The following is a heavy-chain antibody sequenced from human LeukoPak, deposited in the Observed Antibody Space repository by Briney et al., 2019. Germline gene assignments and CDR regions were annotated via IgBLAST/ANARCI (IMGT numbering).Heavy chain of an antibody. J-gene: IGHJ5*02. CDR2: IYHSGST. V-gene: IGHV4-39*07. D-gene: IGHD2-15*01. Sequence: PSETLSLTCTVSGGSISRSSYYWGWIRQPPGKGLEWIGSIYHSGSTYYNPSLKSRVTISVDTSKNQFSLKLSSVTAADTAVYYCASEAIVVVVAAGWFDPWGQGTLVTVSS. CDR3: ASEAIVVVVAAGWFDP. CDR1: GGSISRSSYY.